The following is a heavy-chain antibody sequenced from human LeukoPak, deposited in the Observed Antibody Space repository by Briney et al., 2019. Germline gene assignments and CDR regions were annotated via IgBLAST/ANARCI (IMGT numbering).Heavy chain of an antibody. V-gene: IGHV3-23*01. CDR3: AKGGQTYYDILTGYYQSSHFDY. CDR1: GFTFSSYA. CDR2: ISGSGGST. D-gene: IGHD3-9*01. Sequence: GGSLRLSCAASGFTFSSYAMSWVRQAPGKGLEWVSAISGSGGSTYYADSVKGRFTISRDNSKNTLYLQMNSLRAEDTAVYYCAKGGQTYYDILTGYYQSSHFDYWGQGTLVTVSS. J-gene: IGHJ4*02.